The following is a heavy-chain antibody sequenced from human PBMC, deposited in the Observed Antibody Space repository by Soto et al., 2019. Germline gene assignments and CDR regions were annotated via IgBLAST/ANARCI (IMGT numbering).Heavy chain of an antibody. CDR2: MNPNSGNT. CDR3: ARGHNIVATIRGLNIDY. CDR1: GYTFTSYD. D-gene: IGHD5-12*01. V-gene: IGHV1-8*01. J-gene: IGHJ4*02. Sequence: ASVKVSCKASGYTFTSYDINWVRQATGQGLEWMGWMNPNSGNTGYAQKFQGRVTMTRNTSISTAYMELSSLRSEDTAVYYCARGHNIVATIRGLNIDYWGQGTLVTVSS.